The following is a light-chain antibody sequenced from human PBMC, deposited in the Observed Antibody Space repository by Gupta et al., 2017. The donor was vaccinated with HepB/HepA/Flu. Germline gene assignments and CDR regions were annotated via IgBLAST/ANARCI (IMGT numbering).Light chain of an antibody. CDR3: CTWASSVRAGWV. Sequence: QSVLTQPPSVSAAPGQKVTISCSGSSSNIGNNYVSWYQQLPGTAPTLLIYENNKRPSAIPDRFSCDKYCTYATLGTNXRXTGDEAXDYCCTWASSVRAGWVFGGGTKMTVL. CDR1: SSNIGNNY. V-gene: IGLV1-51*02. J-gene: IGLJ3*02. CDR2: ENN.